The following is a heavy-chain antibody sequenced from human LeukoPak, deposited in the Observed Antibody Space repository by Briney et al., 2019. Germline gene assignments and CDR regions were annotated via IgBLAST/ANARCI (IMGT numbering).Heavy chain of an antibody. V-gene: IGHV3-11*04. J-gene: IGHJ6*03. Sequence: GGSLRLSCAASGFTFSDYYMSWIRQAPGKGLEWVSYISSGGRTIYYADSVKGRFTISRDNAKNSLYLQMNSLRAEDTAVYYCARGSPGTAARPGYYYYYMDVWGKGTTVTVSS. CDR2: ISSGGRTI. D-gene: IGHD6-6*01. CDR1: GFTFSDYY. CDR3: ARGSPGTAARPGYYYYYMDV.